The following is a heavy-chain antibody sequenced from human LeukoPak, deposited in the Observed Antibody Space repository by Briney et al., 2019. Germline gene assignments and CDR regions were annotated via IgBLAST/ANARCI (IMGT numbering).Heavy chain of an antibody. J-gene: IGHJ4*02. D-gene: IGHD2-15*01. CDR2: ISAYNGNT. CDR3: ARDVGYCSGGSCYPQTLDY. Sequence: ASVKVSCKASGYTFTSYGISWVRQAPGQGLEWMGWISAYNGNTNYAQKLQGRVTMTTDTSTSTAYMELRSLRSDDTAVYYCARDVGYCSGGSCYPQTLDYRGQGTLVTVSS. CDR1: GYTFTSYG. V-gene: IGHV1-18*01.